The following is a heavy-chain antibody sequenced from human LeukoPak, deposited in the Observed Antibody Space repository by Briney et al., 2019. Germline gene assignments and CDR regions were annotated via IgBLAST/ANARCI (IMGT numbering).Heavy chain of an antibody. CDR3: ARLFCSSTSCYVHNWFDP. J-gene: IGHJ5*02. D-gene: IGHD2-2*01. Sequence: SEALSLTCTVSGGSISSYYWSWIRQPPGKGLEWIGYINYSGSTNYNPSLKSRVTISVDTSKNQFSLKLSSVTAADTAVYYCARLFCSSTSCYVHNWFDPWGQGTLVTVSS. CDR2: INYSGST. CDR1: GGSISSYY. V-gene: IGHV4-59*08.